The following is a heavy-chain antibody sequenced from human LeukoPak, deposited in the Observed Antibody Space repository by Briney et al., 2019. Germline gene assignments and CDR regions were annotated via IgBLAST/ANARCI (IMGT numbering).Heavy chain of an antibody. Sequence: ASVKDSCKASGYTFTSYDINGVRPATGQGGEWMGWMNPNSGNTGYAQKFQGRVTITRNTYIRTAYMELSSLRSEDTAVYYCARARISYVWGSYLFDPWGQGTLVTVSS. D-gene: IGHD3-16*01. J-gene: IGHJ5*02. CDR1: GYTFTSYD. V-gene: IGHV1-8*03. CDR2: MNPNSGNT. CDR3: ARARISYVWGSYLFDP.